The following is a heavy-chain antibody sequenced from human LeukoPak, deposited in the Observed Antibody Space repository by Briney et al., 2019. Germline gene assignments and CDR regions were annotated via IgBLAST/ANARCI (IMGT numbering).Heavy chain of an antibody. CDR3: ARDRDCSTTSCYDGHFDY. Sequence: GGSLRLSCVASGFTFSSYEMNWVRQAPGKGLEWVSYISRSGSTIYYADSVKGRFTISRDNAKKSLFLQMNSLRAEDTAVYYCARDRDCSTTSCYDGHFDYWAREPWSPSPQ. J-gene: IGHJ4*02. D-gene: IGHD2-2*01. V-gene: IGHV3-48*03. CDR2: ISRSGSTI. CDR1: GFTFSSYE.